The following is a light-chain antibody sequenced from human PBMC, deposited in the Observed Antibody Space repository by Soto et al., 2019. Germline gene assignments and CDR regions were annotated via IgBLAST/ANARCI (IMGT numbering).Light chain of an antibody. CDR1: SSDVGGYNY. CDR2: EVS. CDR3: SSYTSSSTLV. V-gene: IGLV2-14*01. J-gene: IGLJ2*01. Sequence: QSALTQPASVSGSPGQSITISCTGTSSDVGGYNYVSWYQQHPGKAPKLMIYEVSNRPSGVSNRFSGSQSGNTASLTISGLQAEDEADYYCSSYTSSSTLVFGGGTKVTVI.